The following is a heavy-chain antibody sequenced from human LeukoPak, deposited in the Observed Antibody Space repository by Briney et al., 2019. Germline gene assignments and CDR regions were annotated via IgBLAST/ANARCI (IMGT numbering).Heavy chain of an antibody. J-gene: IGHJ4*02. V-gene: IGHV3-64D*06. CDR3: VKGMTTVAYYFDY. Sequence: GGPLRLSCSVSGSTFSTYAMHWVRQAPGKGLEYVSTISSNGGSTYYADSVKGRFTISRDNSKNMLYLQMSSLSAEDTAVYYCVKGMTTVAYYFDYWGQGTLVTVYS. CDR1: GSTFSTYA. CDR2: ISSNGGST. D-gene: IGHD4-11*01.